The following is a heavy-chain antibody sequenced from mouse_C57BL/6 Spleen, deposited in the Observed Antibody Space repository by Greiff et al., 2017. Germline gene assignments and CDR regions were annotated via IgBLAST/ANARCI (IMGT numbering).Heavy chain of an antibody. V-gene: IGHV1-53*01. CDR3: AGQLRRREYAMDD. CDR1: GYTFTSYW. Sequence: QVQLQQPGTELVKPGASVKLSCKASGYTFTSYWMHWVKQRPGQGLEWIGNINPSNGGTNYNEKFKSKATLTVDKSSSTAYMQLSSLNSEDSAVYYCAGQLRRREYAMDDGGQGTSVTVAS. J-gene: IGHJ4*01. D-gene: IGHD3-2*02. CDR2: INPSNGGT.